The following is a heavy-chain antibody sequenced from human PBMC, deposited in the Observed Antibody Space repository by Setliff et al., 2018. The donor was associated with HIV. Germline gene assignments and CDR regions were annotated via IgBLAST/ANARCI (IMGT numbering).Heavy chain of an antibody. CDR2: ISAYNGNT. Sequence: ASVKVSCKASGYTFTSYGISWVRQAPGQGLEWMGWISAYNGNTNYAQKLQGRVTMTTDTSTSSAYMELRSLRSDDTAVYYCARYGSGWPLWYFDLWGRGTLVTVSS. J-gene: IGHJ2*01. CDR1: GYTFTSYG. V-gene: IGHV1-18*01. D-gene: IGHD6-19*01. CDR3: ARYGSGWPLWYFDL.